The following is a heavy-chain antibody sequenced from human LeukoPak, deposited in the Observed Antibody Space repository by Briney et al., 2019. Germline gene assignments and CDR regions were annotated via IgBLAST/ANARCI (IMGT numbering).Heavy chain of an antibody. CDR3: ARGRCCSSASCYSYYYYYNMDV. CDR1: GFPFSSYT. V-gene: IGHV3-30*04. J-gene: IGHJ6*02. CDR2: ISFDGSNK. D-gene: IGHD2-2*01. Sequence: TGGSLRLSCAASGFPFSSYTMHWVRQSPGKGLEWVAVISFDGSNKYYADSVKGRFTISRDKSKNTLYVQMNSLRVEDTAVYYCARGRCCSSASCYSYYYYYNMDVWGQGTRSPSP.